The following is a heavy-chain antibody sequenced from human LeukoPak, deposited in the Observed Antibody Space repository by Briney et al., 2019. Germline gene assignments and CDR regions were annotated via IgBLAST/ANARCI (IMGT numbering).Heavy chain of an antibody. J-gene: IGHJ3*02. D-gene: IGHD6-19*01. CDR2: IYYTGNT. CDR1: GGSISSSSYY. CDR3: ARDQVEDIAVADTFDI. V-gene: IGHV4-39*07. Sequence: KASETLSLTCTVSGGSISSSSYYWGWIRQPPGKGLEWIGSIYYTGNTYYNPSLKSRVTISIDTSKNQFSLKLSSVTAADTAVYYCARDQVEDIAVADTFDIWGQGTKVTVSS.